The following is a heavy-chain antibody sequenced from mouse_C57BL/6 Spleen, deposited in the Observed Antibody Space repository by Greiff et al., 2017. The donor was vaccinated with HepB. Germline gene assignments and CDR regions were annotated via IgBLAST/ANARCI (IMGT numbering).Heavy chain of an antibody. Sequence: EVQVVESGGGLVQSGRSLRLSCATSGFTFSDFYMEWVRQAPGKGLEWIAASRNKANDYTTEYSASVKGRFIVSRDTSQSILYLQMNALRAEDTAIYYCARDNYGSSYEFAYWGQGTLVTVSA. J-gene: IGHJ3*01. D-gene: IGHD1-1*01. CDR2: SRNKANDYTT. V-gene: IGHV7-1*01. CDR3: ARDNYGSSYEFAY. CDR1: GFTFSDFY.